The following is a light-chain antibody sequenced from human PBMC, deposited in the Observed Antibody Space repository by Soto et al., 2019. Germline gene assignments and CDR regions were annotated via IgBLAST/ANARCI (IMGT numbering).Light chain of an antibody. J-gene: IGKJ1*01. Sequence: EIVFTQSPGTLSLSPGERATLSCRASQSVSNNYLAWYQQKPGQAPRLLIYGSSSRATDIPDRFSGSGSGTDFTLTISTLEPEDFAIYYCQQYGYSRTFGQGTKADIK. CDR3: QQYGYSRT. V-gene: IGKV3-20*01. CDR1: QSVSNNY. CDR2: GSS.